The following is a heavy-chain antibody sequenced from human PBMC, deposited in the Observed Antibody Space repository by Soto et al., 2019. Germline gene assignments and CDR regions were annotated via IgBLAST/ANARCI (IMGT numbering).Heavy chain of an antibody. D-gene: IGHD5-18*01. CDR2: ISYDGSNK. V-gene: IGHV3-30*18. Sequence: QVQLVESGGGVVQPGRSLRLSCAASGFTFSSYGMHWVRQAPGKGLEWVAVISYDGSNKYYADSVKGRFTISRDNSKNTLYLQMNSLRDEDTAVYYCAKKRGYSYGSPFDYWGQGTLVTVSS. J-gene: IGHJ4*02. CDR3: AKKRGYSYGSPFDY. CDR1: GFTFSSYG.